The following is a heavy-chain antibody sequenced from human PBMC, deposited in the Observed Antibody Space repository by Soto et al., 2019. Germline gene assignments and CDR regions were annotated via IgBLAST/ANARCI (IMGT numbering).Heavy chain of an antibody. CDR2: INHSGST. CDR1: GGSFSGYY. CDR3: VREFYDILTGYYILGYFDY. V-gene: IGHV4-34*01. Sequence: PSETLSLTCAVYGGSFSGYYWSWIRQPPGKGLEWIGEINHSGSTNYNPSLKSRVTISVDTSKNQFSLKLSSVTAADTAVYYCVREFYDILTGYYILGYFDYWGQGTLVTVSS. J-gene: IGHJ4*02. D-gene: IGHD3-9*01.